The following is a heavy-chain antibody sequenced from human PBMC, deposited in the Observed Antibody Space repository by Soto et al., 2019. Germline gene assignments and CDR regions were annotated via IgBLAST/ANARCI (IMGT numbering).Heavy chain of an antibody. CDR3: AHRVLRTVFGLVTTTAIYFDF. CDR2: IYWDVGK. V-gene: IGHV2-5*02. CDR1: GFSLTTSGVG. Sequence: QVTLNESGPTQVKPRQTLTLTCTFSGFSLTTSGVGVGWIRQSPGMAPEWLALIYWDVGKRYSPSLKSRLTITNATSKNQVVLTMADLDPADTATYYCAHRVLRTVFGLVTTTAIYFDFWGQGTPVAVSS. D-gene: IGHD3-3*01. J-gene: IGHJ4*02.